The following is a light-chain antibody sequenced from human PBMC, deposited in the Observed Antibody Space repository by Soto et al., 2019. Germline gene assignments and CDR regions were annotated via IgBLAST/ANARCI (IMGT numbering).Light chain of an antibody. J-gene: IGKJ1*01. CDR1: YSVTSS. Sequence: EIVMTQAPATRAVPPGGRATLSCRASYSVTSSLAWYQQKPGQPPRLLIYAASTRATDVPARFSGGGSETEFTLTISSLQSEDFAVYFCQQYNIWPLWTFGQGTKVDI. CDR3: QQYNIWPLWT. CDR2: AAS. V-gene: IGKV3-15*01.